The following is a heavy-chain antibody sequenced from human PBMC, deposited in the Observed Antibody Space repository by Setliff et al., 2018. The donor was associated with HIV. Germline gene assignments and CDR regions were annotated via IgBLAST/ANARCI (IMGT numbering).Heavy chain of an antibody. J-gene: IGHJ4*02. V-gene: IGHV1-18*01. D-gene: IGHD1-26*01. CDR1: GYSFSSYG. Sequence: GASVKVSCKASGYSFSSYGVSWVRQAPGQGLEWMGWISVYNGNTSYAQKFQNRVTMTTDTSTSTAYMELRSLRSDDTAVYYCARDLFTVPSREGYDYWGQGTLVTVSS. CDR2: ISVYNGNT. CDR3: ARDLFTVPSREGYDY.